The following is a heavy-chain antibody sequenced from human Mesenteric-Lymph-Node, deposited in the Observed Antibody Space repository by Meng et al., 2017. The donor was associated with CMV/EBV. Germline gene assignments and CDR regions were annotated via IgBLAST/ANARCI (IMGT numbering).Heavy chain of an antibody. CDR2: IRYDGSNK. Sequence: GESLKISCAASGFTFNNYGMHWVRQAPGKGLEWVTFIRYDGSNKYYADSVKGRFTISRDNSKNTLYLQMTSLRAEDTAVYFCAKDVRYCSSTTCYPNPCYFDYWGQGMLVTVSS. J-gene: IGHJ4*02. D-gene: IGHD2-2*01. CDR3: AKDVRYCSSTTCYPNPCYFDY. CDR1: GFTFNNYG. V-gene: IGHV3-30*02.